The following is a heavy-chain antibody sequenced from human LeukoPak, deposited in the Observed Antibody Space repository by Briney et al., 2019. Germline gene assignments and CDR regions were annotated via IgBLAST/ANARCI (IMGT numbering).Heavy chain of an antibody. CDR2: ISKDGGTK. J-gene: IGHJ4*02. Sequence: GRSLRLSCAASGFSFSDYVIHCVRQAPGKGLDWVAVISKDGGTKYYADFVKGRLTISRDNSKNMLYLQMSSLRPEDTAVYYCARGGDLKYCSGGSCYSVDYWGQGTLVNVSA. D-gene: IGHD2-15*01. CDR3: ARGGDLKYCSGGSCYSVDY. V-gene: IGHV3-30-3*01. CDR1: GFSFSDYV.